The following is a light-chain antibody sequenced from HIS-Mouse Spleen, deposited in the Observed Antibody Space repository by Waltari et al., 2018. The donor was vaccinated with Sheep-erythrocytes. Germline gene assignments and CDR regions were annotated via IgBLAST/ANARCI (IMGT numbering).Light chain of an antibody. Sequence: QSALTQPRSVSGSPGQSVTISCTGTSSDVGGYNYVSWYQQHPGKAPKLMIYDVSKRPSGVPGCCAGSKSGNTASLTISGLQAEDEADYYCCSYAGSYTFWVFGGGTKLTVL. J-gene: IGLJ3*02. CDR3: CSYAGSYTFWV. CDR2: DVS. V-gene: IGLV2-11*01. CDR1: SSDVGGYNY.